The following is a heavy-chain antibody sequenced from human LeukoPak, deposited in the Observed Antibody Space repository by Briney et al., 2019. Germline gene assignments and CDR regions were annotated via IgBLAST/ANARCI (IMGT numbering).Heavy chain of an antibody. CDR2: ISYDGSSE. V-gene: IGHV3-30*04. Sequence: GRSLRLSCEASGFIFNNYAMHWVRQAPGKGLEWVAVISYDGSSENHADSVKGRFTISRDNSKNTLHLHMNSLRSEDTAVYYCAKSRSGNDHVWGSFDYWGQGTLVTVSS. J-gene: IGHJ4*02. D-gene: IGHD3-16*01. CDR1: GFIFNNYA. CDR3: AKSRSGNDHVWGSFDY.